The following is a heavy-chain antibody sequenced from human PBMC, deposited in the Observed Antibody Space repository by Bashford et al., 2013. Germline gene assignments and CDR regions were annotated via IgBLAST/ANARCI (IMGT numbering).Heavy chain of an antibody. CDR3: ARDCTVTTGAEYFQH. D-gene: IGHD4-17*01. J-gene: IGHJ1*01. CDR1: GYTFTGYY. CDR2: INPNSGGT. V-gene: IGHV1-2*04. Sequence: VASVKVSCKASGYTFTGYYMHWVRQAPGQGLEWMGWINPNSGGTNYAQKFQGWVTMTRDTSISTAYMELSRLRSDDTAVYYCARDCTVTTGAEYFQHWGQGTLVTVSS.